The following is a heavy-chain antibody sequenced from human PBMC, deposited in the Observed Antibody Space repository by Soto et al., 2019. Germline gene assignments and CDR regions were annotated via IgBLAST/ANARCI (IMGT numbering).Heavy chain of an antibody. Sequence: PGGSLRLSCSASGFTFSSYGMHWVRQAPGKGLEWVAVISYDGSNKYYADSVKGRFTISRDNSKNTLYLQMNSLRAEDKAVYYCAKARTDGIAAAGDYWGQGTLVTVSS. CDR1: GFTFSSYG. J-gene: IGHJ4*02. D-gene: IGHD6-13*01. V-gene: IGHV3-30*18. CDR3: AKARTDGIAAAGDY. CDR2: ISYDGSNK.